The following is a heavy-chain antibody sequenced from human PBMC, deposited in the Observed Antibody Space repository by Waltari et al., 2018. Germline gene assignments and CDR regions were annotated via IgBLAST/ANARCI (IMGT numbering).Heavy chain of an antibody. V-gene: IGHV4-59*11. J-gene: IGHJ4*02. Sequence: QVQLQESGPGLVKPSETLSLTCTVSGGSISSHYWSWIRQPPGKGLEWIGYIYYSGGTNYNPSPKSLVTISGDTSKNQFSLKLSFVTAADTAVYYGARVSSSWSPSFDYWGQGTLVTVSS. D-gene: IGHD6-13*01. CDR2: IYYSGGT. CDR3: ARVSSSWSPSFDY. CDR1: GGSISSHY.